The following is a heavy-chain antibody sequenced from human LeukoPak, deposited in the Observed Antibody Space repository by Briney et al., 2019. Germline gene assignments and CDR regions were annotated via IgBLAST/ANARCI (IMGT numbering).Heavy chain of an antibody. CDR2: ISSSSSYI. CDR1: GFTFSSYS. Sequence: PGGSLRLSCAASGFTFSSYSMTWVRQAPGKGLEWVSSISSSSSYIYYADSVKGRFTISRDNAKNSLYLQMNSLRAEDTAVYYCARDSQLELDFDYWGQGTLVTVSS. V-gene: IGHV3-21*01. CDR3: ARDSQLELDFDY. D-gene: IGHD1-7*01. J-gene: IGHJ4*02.